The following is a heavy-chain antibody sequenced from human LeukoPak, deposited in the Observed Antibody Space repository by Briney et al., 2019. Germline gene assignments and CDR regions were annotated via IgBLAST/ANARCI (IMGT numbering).Heavy chain of an antibody. CDR3: ARDTIGIGLRLGEYSDY. J-gene: IGHJ4*02. V-gene: IGHV4-38-2*02. D-gene: IGHD3-16*01. Sequence: KPSETLSLTCTVSGYSISSGYYWGWIRQPPGEGLEWIGSIYYSGSTYYNPSLRSRVTISVDTSKNQFSLKLSSVTAADTAVYYCARDTIGIGLRLGEYSDYWGQGTLVTVSS. CDR1: GYSISSGYY. CDR2: IYYSGST.